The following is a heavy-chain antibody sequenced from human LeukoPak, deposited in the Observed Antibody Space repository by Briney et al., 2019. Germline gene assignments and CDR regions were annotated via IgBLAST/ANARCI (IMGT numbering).Heavy chain of an antibody. Sequence: GRSLRPSCAASGFTFSSYGMHWVRQAPGKGLEWVAVIWYDGSNKNYADSVKGRFTISRDNSKNTLYLQMNSLRAEDTAVYYCAKDGGYCSGGSCDFDYWGQGTLVTVSS. J-gene: IGHJ4*02. CDR1: GFTFSSYG. V-gene: IGHV3-33*06. CDR3: AKDGGYCSGGSCDFDY. D-gene: IGHD2-15*01. CDR2: IWYDGSNK.